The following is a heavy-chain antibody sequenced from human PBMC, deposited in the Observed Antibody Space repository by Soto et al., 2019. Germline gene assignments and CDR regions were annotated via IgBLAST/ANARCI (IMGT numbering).Heavy chain of an antibody. CDR3: ARNGVAAGNFDL. J-gene: IGHJ2*01. Sequence: QVQLQESGPGLVKPSETLSLTCTVSGGSISSYYWSWIRQPPGKGLEWIGYIYYSGRTNYNPSLKSRVTISVDTSKNQFSLKLSSVTAADTAVYYCARNGVAAGNFDLWGRGTLVTVSS. CDR2: IYYSGRT. D-gene: IGHD6-13*01. V-gene: IGHV4-59*01. CDR1: GGSISSYY.